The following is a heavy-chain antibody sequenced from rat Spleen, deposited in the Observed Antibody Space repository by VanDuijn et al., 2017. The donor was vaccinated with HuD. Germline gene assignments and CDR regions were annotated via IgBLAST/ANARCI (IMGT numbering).Heavy chain of an antibody. Sequence: EVQLVESGGGLMQPGRSLKLSCAASGFTFSNYDMAWVRQAPTKGLEWIASISTGGDITYYRDSVKGRVTVSRDDANNTHYLHMDSLRSEDTATYYCTVHGGLRNWFDSWGQGSLVTVSS. CDR1: GFTFSNYD. CDR3: TVHGGLRNWFDS. D-gene: IGHD1-11*01. J-gene: IGHJ3*01. V-gene: IGHV5S13*01. CDR2: ISTGGDIT.